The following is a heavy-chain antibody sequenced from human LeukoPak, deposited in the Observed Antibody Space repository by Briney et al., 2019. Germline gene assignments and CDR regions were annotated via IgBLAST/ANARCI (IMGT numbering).Heavy chain of an antibody. CDR2: IRYDGSNK. D-gene: IGHD2-2*01. CDR1: GFTFSSYG. CDR3: AKDADIVVVPAAIPWFDP. Sequence: GGSLRLSCAASGFTFSSYGMHWVRQAPGKGLEWVAFIRYDGSNKYYADSVKGRFTISRDNSKNTLYLQMNSLRAEDTAVYYCAKDADIVVVPAAIPWFDPWGQGALVTVSS. J-gene: IGHJ5*02. V-gene: IGHV3-30*02.